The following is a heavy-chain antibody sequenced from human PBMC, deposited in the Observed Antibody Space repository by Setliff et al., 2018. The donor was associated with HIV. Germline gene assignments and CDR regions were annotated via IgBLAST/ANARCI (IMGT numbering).Heavy chain of an antibody. D-gene: IGHD1-26*01. V-gene: IGHV4-34*01. Sequence: SETLSLTCAVYGGSFSGYYWSWIRQPPGKGLEWIGEINHSGSTDYNPSLKSRVTISVDTSKNQFSLKLSSVTAADTAVYYCARRRWELLKRGGAFDIWGQGTMVTVSS. J-gene: IGHJ3*02. CDR2: INHSGST. CDR3: ARRRWELLKRGGAFDI. CDR1: GGSFSGYY.